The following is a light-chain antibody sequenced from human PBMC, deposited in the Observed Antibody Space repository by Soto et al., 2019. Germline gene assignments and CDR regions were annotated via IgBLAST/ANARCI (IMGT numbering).Light chain of an antibody. J-gene: IGLJ1*01. CDR1: SSNIGFNT. Sequence: QSVLTQPPSASGTPGQRITISCSGSSSNIGFNTVNWYQQLPGTAPTLLIFGNDQRPSGVPDRFSGSKSGNTASLTISGLQAEDEADYYCSSYTSSITYVFGTGTKVTVL. CDR2: GND. V-gene: IGLV1-44*01. CDR3: SSYTSSITYV.